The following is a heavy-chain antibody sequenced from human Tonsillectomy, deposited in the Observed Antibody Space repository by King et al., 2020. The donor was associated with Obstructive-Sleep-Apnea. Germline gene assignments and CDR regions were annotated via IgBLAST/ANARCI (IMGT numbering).Heavy chain of an antibody. D-gene: IGHD3-22*01. V-gene: IGHV3-30*18. J-gene: IGHJ4*02. CDR2: ISYDGSNK. CDR1: GFTFSSYG. Sequence: VQLVESGGGVVQPGRSLRLSCAASGFTFSSYGMHWVRQAPGKGLEWMAVISYDGSNKYYADSVKGRFTISRDNSKNTLYLQMNSLRAEETAVYYCAKVGADYYDSSGYYYFDYWGQGTLVTVSS. CDR3: AKVGADYYDSSGYYYFDY.